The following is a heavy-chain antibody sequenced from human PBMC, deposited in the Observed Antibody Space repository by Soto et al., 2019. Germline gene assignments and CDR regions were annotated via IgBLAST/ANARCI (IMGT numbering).Heavy chain of an antibody. CDR2: IYHSGST. D-gene: IGHD3-10*01. J-gene: IGHJ5*02. CDR1: SGSISSSNW. CDR3: ARVARLWFGELRLFDP. Sequence: PAETLSLNCAVSSGSISSSNWWSWVRQPPGKGLEWIGEIYHSGSTNYNPSLKRRGTVSVDKSKNQFSLKLSAVTAADTAVYYCARVARLWFGELRLFDPWGQGTLVTVSS. V-gene: IGHV4-4*02.